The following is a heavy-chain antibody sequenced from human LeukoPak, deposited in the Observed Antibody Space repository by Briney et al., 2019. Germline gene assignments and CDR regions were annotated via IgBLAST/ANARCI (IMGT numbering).Heavy chain of an antibody. J-gene: IGHJ4*02. CDR3: ARVKNSGWYDY. CDR1: GYTLTELS. D-gene: IGHD6-19*01. V-gene: IGHV1-2*02. CDR2: INPNSGGT. Sequence: ASVKVSCKVSGYTLTELSMHWVRQAPGQGLEWMGWINPNSGGTNYAQKFQGRVTMTRDTSISTAYMELSRLRSDDTAVYYCARVKNSGWYDYWGQGTLVTVSS.